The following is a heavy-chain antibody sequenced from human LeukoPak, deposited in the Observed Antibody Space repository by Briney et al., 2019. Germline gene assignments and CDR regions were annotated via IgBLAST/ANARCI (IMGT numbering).Heavy chain of an antibody. D-gene: IGHD3-10*01. J-gene: IGHJ4*02. CDR1: GFTFTNYA. V-gene: IGHV3-23*01. CDR3: AINSRELACNYFQY. CDR2: ISDGGGGT. Sequence: PGGSLCVSCAPSGFTFTNYAMSWVRQAPGKGLEWVSGISDGGGGTYCADSVKGRFTISRDNSKNTLSLQMNSLRAEDTAVYYCAINSRELACNYFQYWGQGNLCSVSS.